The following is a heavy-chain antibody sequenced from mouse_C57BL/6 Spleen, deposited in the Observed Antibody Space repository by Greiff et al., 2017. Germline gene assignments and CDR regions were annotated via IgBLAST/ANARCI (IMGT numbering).Heavy chain of an antibody. Sequence: VQLQQSGPELVKPGASVKMSCKASGYTFTDYNMHWVKQSHGKSLEWIGYINPNNGGTSYNQKFKGKATLTVNKSSSTAYMELRSLTSEDSAVXYCARWEIYYDYDGFAYWGQGTLVTVSA. CDR3: ARWEIYYDYDGFAY. J-gene: IGHJ3*01. D-gene: IGHD2-4*01. CDR1: GYTFTDYN. V-gene: IGHV1-22*01. CDR2: INPNNGGT.